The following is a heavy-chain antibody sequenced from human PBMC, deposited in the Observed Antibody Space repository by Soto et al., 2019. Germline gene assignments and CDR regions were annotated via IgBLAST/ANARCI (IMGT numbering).Heavy chain of an antibody. D-gene: IGHD3-10*01. CDR2: IYYSGST. CDR1: GGSISSGGYY. CDR3: ARDQWGMVRGVIIGYYYYMDV. V-gene: IGHV4-31*03. Sequence: SETLSLTCTVSGGSISSGGYYWSWIRQHPGKGLEWIGYIYYSGSTYYNPSLKSRVTISVDTSKNQFSLKLSSVTAADTAVYYCARDQWGMVRGVIIGYYYYMDVWGKGTTVTVSS. J-gene: IGHJ6*03.